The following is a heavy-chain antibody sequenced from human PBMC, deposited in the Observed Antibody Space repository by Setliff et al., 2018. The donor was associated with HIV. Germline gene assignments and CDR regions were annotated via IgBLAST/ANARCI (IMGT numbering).Heavy chain of an antibody. D-gene: IGHD1-26*01. V-gene: IGHV3-7*01. CDR2: INQDGSKK. CDR1: GFTFGDYA. Sequence: ETLSLSCAASGFTFGDYAIIWVRQAPGKGLEWVANINQDGSKKYYVDSVKGRFTISRDNAKNSLYLQMNSLTADDTAVYYCARDSGTTMGASGPGYWGQGTLVTVSS. J-gene: IGHJ4*02. CDR3: ARDSGTTMGASGPGY.